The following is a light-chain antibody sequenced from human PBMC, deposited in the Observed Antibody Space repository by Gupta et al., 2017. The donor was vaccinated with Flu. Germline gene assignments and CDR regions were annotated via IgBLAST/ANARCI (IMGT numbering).Light chain of an antibody. CDR3: QQEDKLLST. V-gene: IGKV1-33*01. Sequence: DIQMTQSPSSLSASVGDRVTITCQASQDISNYLNWYQHKPGQAPKLLIYDASNLETGVPSRFSGSGFGTDFTFTISSPQPEDLATYYFQQEDKLLSTFGHGTKVDIK. CDR2: DAS. J-gene: IGKJ3*01. CDR1: QDISNY.